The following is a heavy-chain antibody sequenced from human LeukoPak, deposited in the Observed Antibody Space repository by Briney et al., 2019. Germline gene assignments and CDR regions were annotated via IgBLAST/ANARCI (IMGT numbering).Heavy chain of an antibody. V-gene: IGHV4-34*01. CDR2: INHSGST. CDR3: ARGLPFYYYGSGFQYYFDY. J-gene: IGHJ4*02. D-gene: IGHD3-10*01. CDR1: GGSFSGYY. Sequence: SETLSLTCAVYGGSFSGYYWSWIRQPPGKGLEWIGEINHSGSTNYNPSLKSRVTISVDTSKNQFSLKLSSVTAADTAVYYCARGLPFYYYGSGFQYYFDYWGQRTLVTVSS.